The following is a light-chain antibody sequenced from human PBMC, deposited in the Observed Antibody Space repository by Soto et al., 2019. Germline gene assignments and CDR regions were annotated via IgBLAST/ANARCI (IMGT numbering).Light chain of an antibody. V-gene: IGKV1-39*01. CDR2: AAS. CDR3: QQSYSTPLT. J-gene: IGKJ4*01. Sequence: DIQMTQSPSSLSASLGDIVTITCRASQSISTYLNWYQQKPGKAPKILIYAASSLQSGVTSMSSGNGSSTDFTLTISRLHPEDFATYYCQQSYSTPLTFGGGNHVHIK. CDR1: QSISTY.